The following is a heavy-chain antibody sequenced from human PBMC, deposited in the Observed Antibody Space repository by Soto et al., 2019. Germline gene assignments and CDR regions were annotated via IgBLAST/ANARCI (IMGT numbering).Heavy chain of an antibody. D-gene: IGHD6-13*01. J-gene: IGHJ6*02. Sequence: GGSLRLSCAASGFTFSSYWMSWVRQAPGKGLEWVANIKQDGSEKYYVDSVKGRFTISRDNAKNSLYLQMNSLRAEDTAVYYCARVSSGAAAGRYYYCGMDVWGQGTTVTVSS. CDR3: ARVSSGAAAGRYYYCGMDV. CDR2: IKQDGSEK. V-gene: IGHV3-7*01. CDR1: GFTFSSYW.